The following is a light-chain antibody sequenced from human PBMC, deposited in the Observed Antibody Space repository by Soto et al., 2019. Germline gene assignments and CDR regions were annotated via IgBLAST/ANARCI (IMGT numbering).Light chain of an antibody. V-gene: IGKV3-15*01. CDR2: GAS. Sequence: SLPTLSVYTGERATLSCMASQSVGSDLAWYQQKPGQAPRLLIFGASTRAPGIPARFSGSGSGTDFTLTISSLQSEDLAVYYCQHYSGWPPTFGRGTKVDIK. J-gene: IGKJ1*01. CDR3: QHYSGWPPT. CDR1: QSVGSD.